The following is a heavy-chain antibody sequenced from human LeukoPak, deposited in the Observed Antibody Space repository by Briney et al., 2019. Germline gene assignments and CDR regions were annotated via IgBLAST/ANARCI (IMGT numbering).Heavy chain of an antibody. J-gene: IGHJ6*03. D-gene: IGHD5-18*01. Sequence: SETLSLTCTVSGGSISSSSYYWGWIRQPPGKGLEWIGSIYYSGSTCYNPSLKSRVTISVDTSKNQFSLKLSSVTAADTAVYYCARTAMVTPYYYYYMDVWGKGTTVTVSS. CDR2: IYYSGST. CDR1: GGSISSSSYY. CDR3: ARTAMVTPYYYYYMDV. V-gene: IGHV4-39*07.